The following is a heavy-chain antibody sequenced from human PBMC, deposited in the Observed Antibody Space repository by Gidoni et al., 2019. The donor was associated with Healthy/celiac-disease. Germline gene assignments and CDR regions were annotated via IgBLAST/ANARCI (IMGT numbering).Heavy chain of an antibody. CDR3: ARRGGDSSGYYEVGDWFDP. D-gene: IGHD3-22*01. CDR1: GYSFTSYW. CDR2: IDPSDSYT. Sequence: EVQLVQSGAEVKKPGESLRISCKGSGYSFTSYWIRWVRQMPGKGLEWMGRIDPSDSYTNYSPSFQGHVTISADKSISTAYLQWSSLKASDTAMYYCARRGGDSSGYYEVGDWFDPWGQGTLVTVSS. V-gene: IGHV5-10-1*03. J-gene: IGHJ5*02.